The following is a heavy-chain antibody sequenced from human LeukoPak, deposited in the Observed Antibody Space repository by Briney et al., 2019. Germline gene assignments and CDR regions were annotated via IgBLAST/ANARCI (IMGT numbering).Heavy chain of an antibody. V-gene: IGHV1-18*01. CDR1: GYTFTSYG. CDR2: ISAYNGNT. D-gene: IGHD6-13*01. Sequence: ASVKVSCKASGYTFTSYGISWVRQAPGQGLEWMGWISAYNGNTNYAQKLQGRVTMTTDTSTSTAYMELRSLRSDDTAVYYCARVIAAAGTEYFDYWGQGTLVTVSS. CDR3: ARVIAAAGTEYFDY. J-gene: IGHJ4*02.